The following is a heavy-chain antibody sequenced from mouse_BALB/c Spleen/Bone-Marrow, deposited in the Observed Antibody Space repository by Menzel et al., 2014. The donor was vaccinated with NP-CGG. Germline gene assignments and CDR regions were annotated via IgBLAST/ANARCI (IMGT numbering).Heavy chain of an antibody. CDR2: INPYNDGT. J-gene: IGHJ3*01. D-gene: IGHD2-14*01. Sequence: VHLQQSGPELVKPGASVKMSCKASGYTFTSYVMHWVKQKPGQGLEWIGYINPYNDGTKYNEKFKGKATLTSDKSSSTAYMELSSLTSEDSAVYYCARSGRYDGFAYWGQGTLVTVSA. CDR1: GYTFTSYV. CDR3: ARSGRYDGFAY. V-gene: IGHV1-14*01.